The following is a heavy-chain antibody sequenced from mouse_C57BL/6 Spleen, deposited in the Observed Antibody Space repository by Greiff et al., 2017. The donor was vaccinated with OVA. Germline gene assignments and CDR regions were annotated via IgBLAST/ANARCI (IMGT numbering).Heavy chain of an antibody. CDR3: ARRGARSYFDY. CDR2: IDPSDSYT. V-gene: IGHV1-50*01. J-gene: IGHJ2*01. CDR1: GYTFTSYW. Sequence: QVQLQQPGAELVKPGASVKLSCKASGYTFTSYWMQWVKQRPGQGLEWIGEIDPSDSYTNYNQKFKGKATLTVDTSSSTAYMQLSSLTSEDSAVYYCARRGARSYFDYWGQGTTLTVSS.